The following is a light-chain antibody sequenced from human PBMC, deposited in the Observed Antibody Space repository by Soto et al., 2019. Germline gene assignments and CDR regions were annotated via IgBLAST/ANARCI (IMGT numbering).Light chain of an antibody. J-gene: IGKJ5*01. CDR1: QSVSSN. Sequence: EIVMTHAPATLSVSPGERATLSCSASQSVSSNLAWYQQKPGQAPRLLIYGASTRATGIPARLSGSGSGTEFTLTISSLQSEDFAVYYCQQYNNWPPITLGQGTRLEIK. CDR3: QQYNNWPPIT. CDR2: GAS. V-gene: IGKV3-15*01.